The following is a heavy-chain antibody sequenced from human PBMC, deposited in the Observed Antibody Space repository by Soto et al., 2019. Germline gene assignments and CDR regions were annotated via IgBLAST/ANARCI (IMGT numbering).Heavy chain of an antibody. CDR3: ARGRWFGELFYFDC. CDR2: IKEDGSEQ. Sequence: EVQVVESGGGLVQPGGSLRLSCAASGFTFSRYWMSWVRQAPGTGLDWVANIKEDGSEQYYVDSVKGRFTISRDNAKNSMYLQMNTLRAEDTAVYYCARGRWFGELFYFDCWGPGTLGTVSS. D-gene: IGHD3-10*01. CDR1: GFTFSRYW. V-gene: IGHV3-7*01. J-gene: IGHJ4*02.